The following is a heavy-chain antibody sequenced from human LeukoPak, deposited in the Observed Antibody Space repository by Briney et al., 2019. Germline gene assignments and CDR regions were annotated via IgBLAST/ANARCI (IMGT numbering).Heavy chain of an antibody. D-gene: IGHD3-9*01. CDR3: TTKGARYFDWLSNVDY. Sequence: SETLSLTCTVSGGSISSSSYYWGWIRQPPGKGLEWIGSIYYSGSTYYNPSLKSRVTISVDTSKNQFSLKLSSVTAADTAVYYCTTKGARYFDWLSNVDYWGQGTLVTVSS. CDR1: GGSISSSSYY. J-gene: IGHJ4*02. CDR2: IYYSGST. V-gene: IGHV4-39*07.